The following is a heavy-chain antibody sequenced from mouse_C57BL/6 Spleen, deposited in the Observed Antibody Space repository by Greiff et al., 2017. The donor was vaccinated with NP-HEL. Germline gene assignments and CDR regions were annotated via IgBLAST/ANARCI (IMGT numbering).Heavy chain of an antibody. D-gene: IGHD2-5*01. Sequence: EVQLVESGGGLVKPGGSLKLSCAASGFTFSSYAMSWVRQTPEKRLEWVATISDGGSYTYYPDNVKGRFTISRDNAKNNLYLQMSHLKSEDTAMYYCARDRSYSNYVSAMDYWGQGTSVTVSS. CDR1: GFTFSSYA. J-gene: IGHJ4*01. CDR2: ISDGGSYT. CDR3: ARDRSYSNYVSAMDY. V-gene: IGHV5-4*01.